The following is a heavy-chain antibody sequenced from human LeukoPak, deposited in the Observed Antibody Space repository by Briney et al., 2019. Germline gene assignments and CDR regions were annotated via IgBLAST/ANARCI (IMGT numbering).Heavy chain of an antibody. CDR1: AFTFSSYG. CDR3: ARDRLYYFDY. Sequence: GGSLRLSCAASAFTFSSYGMHWVRQAPGKGLEWVAFIRYDGSNKYYADSVKGRFTISRDNSKNTLYLQMNSLRAEDTAVYYCARDRLYYFDYWGQGTLVTVSS. V-gene: IGHV3-30*02. J-gene: IGHJ4*02. CDR2: IRYDGSNK.